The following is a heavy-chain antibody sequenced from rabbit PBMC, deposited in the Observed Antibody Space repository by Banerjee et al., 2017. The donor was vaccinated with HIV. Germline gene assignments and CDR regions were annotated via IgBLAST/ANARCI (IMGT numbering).Heavy chain of an antibody. D-gene: IGHD7-1*01. Sequence: QEQLEESGGDLVKPEGSLTLTCTASGFSFSSSYWICWVRQAPGKGLEWIGCIYTGTGTADYASWVNGRFTISKTSSTTVTLQMTSLTAADTATYFCAKDDDGTGYNFNLWGPGTLVTVS. CDR1: GFSFSSSYW. J-gene: IGHJ4*01. CDR2: IYTGTGTA. V-gene: IGHV1S45*01. CDR3: AKDDDGTGYNFNL.